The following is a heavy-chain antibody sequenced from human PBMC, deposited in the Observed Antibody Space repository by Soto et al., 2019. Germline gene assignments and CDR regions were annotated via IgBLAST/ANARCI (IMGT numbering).Heavy chain of an antibody. CDR2: IKQDGSEE. J-gene: IGHJ5*02. CDR1: GFTFSGYW. CDR3: ARDPGLRPARFRGLGWFDP. V-gene: IGHV3-7*03. Sequence: EMQLVESGGGLVQPGGSLRLACTASGFTFSGYWMNWVRQAPGKGLEWVARIKQDGSEEHYVDSVKGRFTISRDNANNSLYLQMNSLRAKYTAVYYGARDPGLRPARFRGLGWFDPWGQGVLVTVSS. D-gene: IGHD6-6*01.